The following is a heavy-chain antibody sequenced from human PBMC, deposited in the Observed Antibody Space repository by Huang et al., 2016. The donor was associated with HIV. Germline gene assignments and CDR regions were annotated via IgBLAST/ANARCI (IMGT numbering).Heavy chain of an antibody. CDR2: INSDGSSS. CDR1: GFTFSSYW. D-gene: IGHD3-22*01. V-gene: IGHV3-74*01. CDR3: VRDPRIQSWLNYFDY. J-gene: IGHJ4*02. Sequence: EVQLVESGGGLVQPGGSLRLSCAASGFTFSSYWVHWVRQAPGKGLVWVSRINSDGSSSGYADSVKCRFTISRDNAKNTLYLQMNSLRAEDTAVYYCVRDPRIQSWLNYFDYWGQGTLVSVSS.